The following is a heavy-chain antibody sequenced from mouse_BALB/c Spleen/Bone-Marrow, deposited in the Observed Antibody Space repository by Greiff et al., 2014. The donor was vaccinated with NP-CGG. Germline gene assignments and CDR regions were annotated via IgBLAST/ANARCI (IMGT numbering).Heavy chain of an antibody. CDR3: ARKYGDY. V-gene: IGHV1-80*01. D-gene: IGHD2-10*02. CDR1: GYPFSSYW. J-gene: IGHJ2*01. Sequence: QVQLQQSGAELVRPGSSVKISCKASGYPFSSYWMNWVKQRPGQGLEWIGQIYPGDGETNYNGKFKGNATQTADKSSSTAYMQLISLTSEDSAVYFCARKYGDYWGQGTTLTVSS. CDR2: IYPGDGET.